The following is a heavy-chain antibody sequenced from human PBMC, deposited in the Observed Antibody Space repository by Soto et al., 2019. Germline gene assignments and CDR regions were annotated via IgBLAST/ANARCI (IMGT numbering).Heavy chain of an antibody. Sequence: PGGSLRLSCAASGFTFSSYAMHWVRQAPGKGLEWVAVISYDGSNKYYADSVKGRFTISRDNSKNTLYLQMNSLRAEDTAVYYCARVGSKESIWSGYYYDYYGMDVWGQGTTVTVSS. J-gene: IGHJ6*02. CDR3: ARVGSKESIWSGYYYDYYGMDV. CDR2: ISYDGSNK. V-gene: IGHV3-30-3*01. CDR1: GFTFSSYA. D-gene: IGHD3-3*01.